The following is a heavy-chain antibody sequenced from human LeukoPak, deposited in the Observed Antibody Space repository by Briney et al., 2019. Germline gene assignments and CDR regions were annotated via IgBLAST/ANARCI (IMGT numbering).Heavy chain of an antibody. CDR3: ARDRLTSGSYFFDY. CDR1: SFTFSDYS. D-gene: IGHD1-26*01. V-gene: IGHV3-48*01. Sequence: GGSLRLSCAASSFTFSDYSMNWVRQAPGKGLEWISYISGRSSTIYYADSVRGRFTISRDNAKNSMYLQMNSLRAEDTAVYYCARDRLTSGSYFFDYWGQGTLVTVSS. J-gene: IGHJ4*02. CDR2: ISGRSSTI.